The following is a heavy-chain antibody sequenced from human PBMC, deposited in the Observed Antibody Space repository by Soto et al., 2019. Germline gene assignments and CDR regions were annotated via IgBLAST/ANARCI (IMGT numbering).Heavy chain of an antibody. CDR3: ATDLGYCTGGICYSVYDY. CDR2: IKQDGSEK. V-gene: IGHV3-7*01. D-gene: IGHD2-15*01. J-gene: IGHJ4*02. Sequence: EVQLVESGGGLVRPGGSLRLSCAASGFTFSSNWRGWARQAPGKGLEWVANIKQDGSEKYYADSVKGRFTISRDNAKNSLYLQMNSLRDEDTAVYFCATDLGYCTGGICYSVYDYWGQGTLVTVSS. CDR1: GFTFSSNW.